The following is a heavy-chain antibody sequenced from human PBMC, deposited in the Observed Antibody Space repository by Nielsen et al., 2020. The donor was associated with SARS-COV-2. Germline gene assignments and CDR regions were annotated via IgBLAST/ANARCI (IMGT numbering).Heavy chain of an antibody. Sequence: SETLSLTCAVFGGSVNTHAWWSWVRQAPGKGLEWIGEVHHSGATNYNPSLRSRVTLSMDKSRNQFSLKLSSVTAADTAVYYCARLNRRAYDFWSGYYDYWGQGTLVTVSS. V-gene: IGHV4-4*02. CDR1: GGSVNTHAW. D-gene: IGHD3-3*01. CDR3: ARLNRRAYDFWSGYYDY. CDR2: VHHSGAT. J-gene: IGHJ4*02.